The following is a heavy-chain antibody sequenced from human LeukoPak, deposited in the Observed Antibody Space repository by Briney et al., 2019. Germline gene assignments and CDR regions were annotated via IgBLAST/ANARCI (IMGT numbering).Heavy chain of an antibody. CDR2: IYPGDSDT. Sequence: GESLKISCKGSGYSFTSYWIGWVRQMPGKGLEWMGIIYPGDSDTRYSPSFQGQVTISADKSISTAYQQWSSLKASDTAMYYCARLPRYCSSTSCHFDHWGQGTLVTVSS. CDR3: ARLPRYCSSTSCHFDH. CDR1: GYSFTSYW. J-gene: IGHJ4*02. D-gene: IGHD2-2*01. V-gene: IGHV5-51*01.